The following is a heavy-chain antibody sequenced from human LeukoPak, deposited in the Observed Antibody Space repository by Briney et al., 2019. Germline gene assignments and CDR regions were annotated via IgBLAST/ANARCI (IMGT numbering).Heavy chain of an antibody. D-gene: IGHD6-25*01. CDR1: GFTFSSYG. CDR2: IRYDGSNK. CDR3: AKFPGIAAMGLYG. V-gene: IGHV3-30*02. Sequence: PGGSLRLSCAASGFTFSSYGMHWVRQAPGKGLEWVAFIRYDGSNKYYADSVKGRFTTSRDNSKNTLYLQMNSLRAEDTAVYYCAKFPGIAAMGLYGWGQGTLVTVSS. J-gene: IGHJ4*02.